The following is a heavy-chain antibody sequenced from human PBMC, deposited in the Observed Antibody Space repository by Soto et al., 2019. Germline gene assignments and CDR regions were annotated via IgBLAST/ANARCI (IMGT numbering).Heavy chain of an antibody. CDR1: GFTFSSYG. D-gene: IGHD2-2*01. Sequence: GGSLRLSCAASGFTFSSYGMHWVRQAPGKGLEWVAVIWYDGSNKYYADSVKGRFTISRDNSKNTLYLQMNSLRAEDTAVYYCARGRQGRARTTHGPLDYWGQGTLVTVSS. CDR2: IWYDGSNK. CDR3: ARGRQGRARTTHGPLDY. J-gene: IGHJ4*02. V-gene: IGHV3-33*01.